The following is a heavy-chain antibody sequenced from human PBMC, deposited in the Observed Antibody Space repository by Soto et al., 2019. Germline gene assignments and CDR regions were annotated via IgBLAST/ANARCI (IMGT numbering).Heavy chain of an antibody. CDR1: GGTFSSYA. D-gene: IGHD3-9*01. V-gene: IGHV1-69*13. Sequence: AASVKVSCKASGGTFSSYAISWVRQAPGQGLEWMGGIIPIFGTANYAQKFQGRVTITADESTSTAYMELSSLRSEDTAVYYCARFTGHGGGLVIAWFDPWGQGTLVTVSS. CDR3: ARFTGHGGGLVIAWFDP. J-gene: IGHJ5*02. CDR2: IIPIFGTA.